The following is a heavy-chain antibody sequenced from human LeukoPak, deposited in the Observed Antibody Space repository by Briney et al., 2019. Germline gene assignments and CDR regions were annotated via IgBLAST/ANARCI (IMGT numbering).Heavy chain of an antibody. V-gene: IGHV3-11*01. CDR1: GFTFSDYY. CDR2: ISSSGSTI. CDR3: ARESYCSSTSCYGGDY. J-gene: IGHJ4*02. Sequence: PGGSLRLSCAASGFTFSDYYMSWIRQAPGKGLEWVSYISSSGSTIYYADSVKGRFTISRDNAKNSQYLQLNSLRAEDTAVYYCARESYCSSTSCYGGDYWGQGTLVTVSS. D-gene: IGHD2-2*01.